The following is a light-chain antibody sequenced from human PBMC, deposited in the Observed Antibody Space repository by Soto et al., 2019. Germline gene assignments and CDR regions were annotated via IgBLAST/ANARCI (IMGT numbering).Light chain of an antibody. CDR3: QQYNSSTWT. CDR1: QSISSW. Sequence: DIQMTQSPSTLSASVGDRVTITCRASQSISSWLAWYLQKPGKAPKLLIYDASSLESGVPSRFSGSGSGTEFTLTISSLQPDDFATYYCQQYNSSTWTFGQGTKVEIK. J-gene: IGKJ1*01. CDR2: DAS. V-gene: IGKV1-5*01.